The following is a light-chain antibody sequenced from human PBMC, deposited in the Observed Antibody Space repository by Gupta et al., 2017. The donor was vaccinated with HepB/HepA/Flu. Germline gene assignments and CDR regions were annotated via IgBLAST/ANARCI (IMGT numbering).Light chain of an antibody. CDR1: KLGDKF. Sequence: SYDLTQPPSVSVSPGQTASITCSGDKLGDKFTCWYQQKPGQSPVLVIYQDYKRPSGIPERFSGSNSGNTATLTISGTQTMDEADYYCQAWDSTTGVFGTGTKVTVL. CDR3: QAWDSTTGV. CDR2: QDY. J-gene: IGLJ1*01. V-gene: IGLV3-1*01.